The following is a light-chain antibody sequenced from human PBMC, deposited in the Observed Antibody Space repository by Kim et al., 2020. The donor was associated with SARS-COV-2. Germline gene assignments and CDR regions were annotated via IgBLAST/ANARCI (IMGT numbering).Light chain of an antibody. Sequence: LSPGERATLSCRASQSVSSYLAWYQQKPGQAPRLLIYDASNRATGIPARFSGSGSGTDFTLTISSLEPEDFAVYYCQQRSNWPPWTFGQGTKVEIK. V-gene: IGKV3-11*01. CDR3: QQRSNWPPWT. J-gene: IGKJ1*01. CDR2: DAS. CDR1: QSVSSY.